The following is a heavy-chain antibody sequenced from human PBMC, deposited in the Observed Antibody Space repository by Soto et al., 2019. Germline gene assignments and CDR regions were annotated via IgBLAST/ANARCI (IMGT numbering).Heavy chain of an antibody. D-gene: IGHD6-19*01. CDR1: GGSFSGYY. V-gene: IGHV4-34*01. Sequence: PSETLSLTCAVYGGSFSGYYWSWIRQPPGKGLEWIGEINHSGSTNYNPSLKSRVTISVDTSKNQFSLKLSSVTAADTAVYYCARGGIAVAGKMDKGENYYYYGMDVWGQGTTVTVSS. CDR2: INHSGST. J-gene: IGHJ6*02. CDR3: ARGGIAVAGKMDKGENYYYYGMDV.